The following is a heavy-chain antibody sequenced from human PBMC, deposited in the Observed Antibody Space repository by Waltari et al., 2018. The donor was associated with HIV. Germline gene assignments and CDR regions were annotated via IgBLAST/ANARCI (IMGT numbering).Heavy chain of an antibody. CDR1: GFIFKNYA. Sequence: EVQLLESGGGLVQPGESLRLSCAASGFIFKNYAMNWVRLVPGKVLYCVSTITVSASAAYYADYRKGRFTISRDNSNSTLYLQMNNLRAADTATYFCANTVQESPFYFDSSGFYFWGQGSLVTVAS. D-gene: IGHD3-22*01. J-gene: IGHJ4*02. CDR3: ANTVQESPFYFDSSGFYF. CDR2: ITVSASAA. V-gene: IGHV3-23*01.